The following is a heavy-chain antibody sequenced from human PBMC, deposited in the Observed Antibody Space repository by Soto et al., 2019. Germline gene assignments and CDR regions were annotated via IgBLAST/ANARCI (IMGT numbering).Heavy chain of an antibody. Sequence: PGGSLRLSCAASGFTYSTYTMHWVRQAPGKGLQWLAVISYDGNNKYYADSVEGRFTISRDNSKNTVYLQMNSLRLEDTAVYYCARGPSYSASYFDHWGQGTLVTVSS. V-gene: IGHV3-30*03. CDR3: ARGPSYSASYFDH. D-gene: IGHD4-4*01. CDR1: GFTYSTYT. CDR2: ISYDGNNK. J-gene: IGHJ4*02.